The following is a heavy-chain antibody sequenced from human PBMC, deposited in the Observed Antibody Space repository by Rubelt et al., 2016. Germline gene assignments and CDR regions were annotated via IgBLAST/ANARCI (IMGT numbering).Heavy chain of an antibody. CDR2: INAGNGNT. V-gene: IGHV1-3*01. CDR3: ARDITMVRGPPGY. J-gene: IGHJ4*02. CDR1: GYTFTGYA. Sequence: QVQLVQSGAEVQKPGASVKVSCKASGYTFTGYAVHWVRQAPGQGLAWMGWINAGNGNTKYSQKFQGRGTVTRETSASKAYMERSSLRAEDTAVYYCARDITMVRGPPGYWGQGTLVTVSS. D-gene: IGHD3-10*01.